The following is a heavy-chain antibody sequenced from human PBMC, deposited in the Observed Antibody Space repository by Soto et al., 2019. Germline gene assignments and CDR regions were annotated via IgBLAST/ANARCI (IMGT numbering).Heavy chain of an antibody. CDR3: AMGFYSGYDFGAGYFDY. V-gene: IGHV3-74*01. CDR1: GFTFSSYW. J-gene: IGHJ4*02. D-gene: IGHD5-12*01. CDR2: INSDGSST. Sequence: EVQLVESGGGLVQPGGSLRLSCAASGFTFSSYWMHWVRQAPGKGLVWVSRINSDGSSTSYADSVKGRFTISRDNAKNTLYLQMNSLRAEDTAVYYCAMGFYSGYDFGAGYFDYWGQGTLVTVSS.